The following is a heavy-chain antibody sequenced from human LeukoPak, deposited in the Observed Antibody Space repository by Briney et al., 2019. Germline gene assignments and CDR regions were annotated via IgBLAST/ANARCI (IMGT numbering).Heavy chain of an antibody. CDR1: GYTFTGYY. CDR3: ARGQHSIRARYFDY. D-gene: IGHD5-12*01. CDR2: INPNSGGT. Sequence: ASVKVSCKASGYTFTGYYMHWVRQAPGQGLEWMGWINPNSGGTNYAQKFQGRVSMTTDTSTNTAYMEMRSLRSDDTAVYYCARGQHSIRARYFDYWGQGTLVTVSS. V-gene: IGHV1-2*02. J-gene: IGHJ4*02.